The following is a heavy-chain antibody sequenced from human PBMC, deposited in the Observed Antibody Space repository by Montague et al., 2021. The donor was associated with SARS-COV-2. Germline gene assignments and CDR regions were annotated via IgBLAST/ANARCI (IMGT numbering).Heavy chain of an antibody. CDR3: AIDHSSRLAMYWFDP. D-gene: IGHD6-13*01. V-gene: IGHV3-21*01. CDR2: ISSSSSYI. J-gene: IGHJ5*02. Sequence: SLRLSCAASGFTFSSYSMNWVRQAPGKGLEWVSSISSSSSYIYYADSVKGRFTISRDNAKNSLYLQMNSLRAEGTAVYYCAIDHSSRLAMYWFDPWGQGTLVTVSS. CDR1: GFTFSSYS.